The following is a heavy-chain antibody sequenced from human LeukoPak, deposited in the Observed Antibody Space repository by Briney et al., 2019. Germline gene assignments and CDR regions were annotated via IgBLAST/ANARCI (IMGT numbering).Heavy chain of an antibody. CDR2: INHSGST. Sequence: PSETLSLTCAVYGGSFSGYYWSWIRQPPGKGLEWIGEINHSGSTNYNPSLKSRVTISVDTSKNQFSLKLSSVTAADTAVYYCARGRMVRGVKRTNDYWGQGTLVTVS. V-gene: IGHV4-34*01. CDR1: GGSFSGYY. CDR3: ARGRMVRGVKRTNDY. D-gene: IGHD3-10*01. J-gene: IGHJ4*02.